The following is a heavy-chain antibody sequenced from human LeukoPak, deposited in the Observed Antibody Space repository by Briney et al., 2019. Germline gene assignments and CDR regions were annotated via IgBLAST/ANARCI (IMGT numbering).Heavy chain of an antibody. CDR2: ISSSGNTI. J-gene: IGHJ3*01. V-gene: IGHV3-11*04. CDR1: GFTFSDYY. Sequence: GSLRLSCAASGFTFSDYYMTWIRQAPGKGLEWVSYISSSGNTIYYADSVKGRFTISRDNAKNSVYLQMNSLRAEDTAVYYCARPRYCSSISCYFHAFDVWGQGTMVTVSS. CDR3: ARPRYCSSISCYFHAFDV. D-gene: IGHD2-2*01.